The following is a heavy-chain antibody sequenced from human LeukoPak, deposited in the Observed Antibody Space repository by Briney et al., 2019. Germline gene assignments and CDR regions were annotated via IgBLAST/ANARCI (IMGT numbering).Heavy chain of an antibody. CDR1: GFTSSSYW. J-gene: IGHJ4*02. CDR2: IKQDGSEK. V-gene: IGHV3-7*01. CDR3: ARGAHYYGSGS. D-gene: IGHD3-10*01. Sequence: GGSLRLSCAASGFTSSSYWMSWVRQAPGEGLEWVANIKQDGSEKYYVDSVKGRFTISRDNAKNSLYLQMNSLRAEDTAVYYCARGAHYYGSGSWGQGTLVTVSS.